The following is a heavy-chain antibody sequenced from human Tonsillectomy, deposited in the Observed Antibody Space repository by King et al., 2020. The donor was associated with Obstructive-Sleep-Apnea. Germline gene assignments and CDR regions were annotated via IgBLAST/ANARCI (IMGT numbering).Heavy chain of an antibody. D-gene: IGHD6-6*01. CDR1: GFTFDDYA. J-gene: IGHJ4*02. CDR3: AKVRRGSIADYSDH. Sequence: VQLVESGGGLVQPGRSLRLSCAASGFTFDDYAMHWVRQAPGKGLEWVSGISWNSGSIGYADSVKGRFTISRDNAKNSLYLQMNSLRAEDTALYYCAKVRRGSIADYSDHWGQGTLVTVSS. V-gene: IGHV3-9*01. CDR2: ISWNSGSI.